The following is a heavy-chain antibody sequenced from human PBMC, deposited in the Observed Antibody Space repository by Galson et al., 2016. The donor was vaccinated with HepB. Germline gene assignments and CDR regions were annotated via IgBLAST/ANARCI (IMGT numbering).Heavy chain of an antibody. Sequence: SLRLSCAASGFTFSDYAMTWVRQAPGKGLGWLATISGSGGNTWLSDSVKGRLTVSRGNSGNTLYLEINRLRAEDTALYYCARARGFYDAFNVWGQGAMVTVSS. CDR1: GFTFSDYA. CDR3: ARARGFYDAFNV. J-gene: IGHJ3*01. V-gene: IGHV3-23*01. D-gene: IGHD3-3*01. CDR2: ISGSGGNT.